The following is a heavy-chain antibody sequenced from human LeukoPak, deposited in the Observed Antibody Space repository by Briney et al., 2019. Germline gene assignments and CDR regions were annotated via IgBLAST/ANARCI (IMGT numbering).Heavy chain of an antibody. D-gene: IGHD3-16*01. CDR1: GFTLSLYD. Sequence: GGSLRLSCAASGFTLSLYDMHWVRQATGKSLEWVSGIGNEGSTFYPGSLKGRFTISRDSAKNSLYPQMNSLSAEDTAVYYCIRDLGLSHAYGAFDVWGQGALVTVSS. V-gene: IGHV3-13*01. CDR3: IRDLGLSHAYGAFDV. J-gene: IGHJ3*01. CDR2: IGNEGST.